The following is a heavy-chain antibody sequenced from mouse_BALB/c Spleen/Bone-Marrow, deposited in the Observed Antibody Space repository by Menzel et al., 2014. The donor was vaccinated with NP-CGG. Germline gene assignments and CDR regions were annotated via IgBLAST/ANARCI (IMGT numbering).Heavy chain of an antibody. CDR1: GFTFTDYY. Sequence: EVHLVESGGGLVQPGGSLRLSCTTSGFTFTDYYMSWVRQPPGKVLEWLAFIRNKAYGYTTEYSASVRGRFTISRDNSQSVLYLQMNTLRAEDSATYYCARFPMDYWGQGTSVPVSS. V-gene: IGHV7-3*02. CDR2: IRNKAYGYTT. CDR3: ARFPMDY. J-gene: IGHJ4*01.